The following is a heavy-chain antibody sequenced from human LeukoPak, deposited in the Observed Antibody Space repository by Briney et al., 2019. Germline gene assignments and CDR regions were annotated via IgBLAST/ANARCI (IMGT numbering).Heavy chain of an antibody. CDR2: ISGSGGST. D-gene: IGHD6-13*01. Sequence: GGSLRLSCAASGFTFNSYAMSWVRQAPGKGLEWVSAISGSGGSTYYADSVKGRFTISRDDSKNTLYLQMNSLRAEDTAVYYCAKDRVLMYSSSWFDYWGQGTLVTVSS. J-gene: IGHJ4*02. V-gene: IGHV3-23*01. CDR1: GFTFNSYA. CDR3: AKDRVLMYSSSWFDY.